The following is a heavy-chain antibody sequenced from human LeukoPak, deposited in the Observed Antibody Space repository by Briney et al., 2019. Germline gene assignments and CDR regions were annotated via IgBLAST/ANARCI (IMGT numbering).Heavy chain of an antibody. CDR3: ARYRSSSVRFDY. CDR1: GFTFSDYY. D-gene: IGHD6-13*01. J-gene: IGHJ4*02. Sequence: GGSLILSCAASGFTFSDYYMSWIRQAPGKGLEWVSYISSSSSYTNYADSVKGRFTISRDNAKNSLYLQMNSLRAEDTAVYYCARYRSSSVRFDYWGQGTLVTVSS. V-gene: IGHV3-11*03. CDR2: ISSSSSYT.